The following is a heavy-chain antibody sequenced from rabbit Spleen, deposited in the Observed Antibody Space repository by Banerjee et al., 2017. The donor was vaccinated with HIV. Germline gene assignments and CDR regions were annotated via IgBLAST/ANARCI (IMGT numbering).Heavy chain of an antibody. J-gene: IGHJ4*01. CDR1: GIDLMSIA. V-gene: IGHV1S64*01. CDR3: ARDYNSGWDL. CDR2: IYPVFGIT. D-gene: IGHD4-1*01. Sequence: QSLEESGGDLVKPGASLTLTCTASGIDLMSIAMSWVRQAPGKGLEWIGDIYPVFGITNYANWVKGRFTISRDNAQNTVDLQINSLTAADTATYFCARDYNSGWDLWGPGTLVTVS.